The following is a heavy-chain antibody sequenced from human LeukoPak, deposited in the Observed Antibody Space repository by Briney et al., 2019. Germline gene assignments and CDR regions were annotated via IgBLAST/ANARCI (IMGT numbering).Heavy chain of an antibody. CDR1: GFTFSSCG. V-gene: IGHV3-33*06. Sequence: GGSLRLSCAASGFTFSSCGVHWVRQAPGKGLEGVVVIWYDGDNKYYADSVKGRFTASRDNSKSTLFVQLNSLRAEDTAVYYCAKLTTSWGQGTLVTVSS. J-gene: IGHJ4*02. CDR3: AKLTTS. D-gene: IGHD4-11*01. CDR2: IWYDGDNK.